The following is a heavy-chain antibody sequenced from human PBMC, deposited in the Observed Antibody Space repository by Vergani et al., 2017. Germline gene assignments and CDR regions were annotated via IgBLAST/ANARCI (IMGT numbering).Heavy chain of an antibody. CDR2: IFPGDADT. CDR1: GYIFTNYW. Sequence: EVRLVQSGPEVKQPGESVKISCATSGYIFTNYWVAWVRQRPGKGLEWMGLIFPGDADTRYSPSFEGQVTISADTSTSTAYVQWPSLRASDTAVYFCARLQRGLRGMSLEYWGQGTLVTVSS. CDR3: ARLQRGLRGMSLEY. V-gene: IGHV5-51*01. J-gene: IGHJ4*02. D-gene: IGHD3-10*01.